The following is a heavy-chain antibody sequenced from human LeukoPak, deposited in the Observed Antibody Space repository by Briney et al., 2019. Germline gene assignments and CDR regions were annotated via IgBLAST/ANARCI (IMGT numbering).Heavy chain of an antibody. CDR3: ARGWDYDSGGRPTAYVY. V-gene: IGHV1-69*13. Sequence: ASVKVSCKASGGTFSNYAINWVRQAPGPGLEWMGGIIPIFGTANYAQKFQGRVTITADGSTSTVYMELNSLKSEDTAVYYCARGWDYDSGGRPTAYVYWGQGTLVTVSS. D-gene: IGHD3-22*01. CDR1: GGTFSNYA. J-gene: IGHJ4*02. CDR2: IIPIFGTA.